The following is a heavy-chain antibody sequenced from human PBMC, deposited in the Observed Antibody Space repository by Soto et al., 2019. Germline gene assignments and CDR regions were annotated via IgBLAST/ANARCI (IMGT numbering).Heavy chain of an antibody. Sequence: SGPTLVNPTQSLTLACTLSGFSLSTSGMCVSWLRQSPGKALEWLALIDWDGDKFYKTSLQSRLAISTDTSKNQVFLTMTNVDPVDTATYYCARISQSPKYFFDSWGPGTLVTVSS. CDR3: ARISQSPKYFFDS. V-gene: IGHV2-70*01. CDR2: IDWDGDK. J-gene: IGHJ4*02. CDR1: GFSLSTSGMC.